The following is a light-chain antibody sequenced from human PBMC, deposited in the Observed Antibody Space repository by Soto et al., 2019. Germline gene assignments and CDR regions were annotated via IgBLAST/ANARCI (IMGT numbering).Light chain of an antibody. Sequence: EIVLTQSPATLSVSPGETATLSCRASQGVTTNLAWYQQKPGQAPRLLIYGASTRATGVPARFSGTGSGTAFTLTISSLQSEDSAVYHCHQYNNWQTFGQGTKVEIK. V-gene: IGKV3-15*01. CDR3: HQYNNWQT. J-gene: IGKJ1*01. CDR2: GAS. CDR1: QGVTTN.